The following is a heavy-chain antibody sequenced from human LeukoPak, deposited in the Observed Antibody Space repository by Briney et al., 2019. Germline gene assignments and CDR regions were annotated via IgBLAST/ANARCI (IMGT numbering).Heavy chain of an antibody. CDR2: ISGSGGST. D-gene: IGHD6-19*01. CDR1: GFTFNNAW. J-gene: IGHJ4*02. CDR3: ATKKQWLGYFDY. V-gene: IGHV3-23*01. Sequence: GGSLRLSCAASGFTFNNAWIHWVRQAPGKGLEWVSAISGSGGSTYYADSVKGRFTISRDNSKNTLYLQMNSLRAEDTAVYYCATKKQWLGYFDYWGQGALVTVSS.